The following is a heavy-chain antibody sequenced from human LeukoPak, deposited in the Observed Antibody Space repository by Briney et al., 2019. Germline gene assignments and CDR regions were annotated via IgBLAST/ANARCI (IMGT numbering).Heavy chain of an antibody. CDR1: GFTVSSNY. V-gene: IGHV3-66*01. CDR3: ATSTLILRLIFDY. J-gene: IGHJ4*02. CDR2: IYTGDNT. D-gene: IGHD4-17*01. Sequence: GGSLRLSCAASGFTVSSNYMSWVRQAPGKGLEWVSIIYTGDNTFYADSVKGRFTISRDYSKNTLYLQMNSLRAEDTAVYYCATSTLILRLIFDYWGQGTLVTVSS.